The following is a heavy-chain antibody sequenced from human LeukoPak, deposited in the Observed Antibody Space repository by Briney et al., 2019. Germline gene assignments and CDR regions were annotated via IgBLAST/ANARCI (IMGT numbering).Heavy chain of an antibody. CDR3: AKGAGGFSYYNWFDP. J-gene: IGHJ5*02. CDR1: GYSISSGYY. CDR2: IYYSGTT. Sequence: SETLSLTCTVSGYSISSGYYWAWIRQPPGKGLEWIGSIYYSGTTHYNPSLESRVTISVDTSKNQFSLKLASVTAADTAIYYCAKGAGGFSYYNWFDPWGQGTLVTVSS. D-gene: IGHD5-18*01. V-gene: IGHV4-38-2*02.